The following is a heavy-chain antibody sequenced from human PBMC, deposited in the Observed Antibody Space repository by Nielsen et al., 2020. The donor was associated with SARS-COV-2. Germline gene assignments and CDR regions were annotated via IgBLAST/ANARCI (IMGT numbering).Heavy chain of an antibody. D-gene: IGHD1-7*01. Sequence: KVSCKGSGYSFTSYWIGWVRQMPGKGLEWMGIIYPGDSDTRYSPSFQGQVTISADKSISTAYLQWSSLKASDTAMYYCARHVAIGTTLLNMDVWGKGTTVTVSS. CDR3: ARHVAIGTTLLNMDV. V-gene: IGHV5-51*01. J-gene: IGHJ6*03. CDR1: GYSFTSYW. CDR2: IYPGDSDT.